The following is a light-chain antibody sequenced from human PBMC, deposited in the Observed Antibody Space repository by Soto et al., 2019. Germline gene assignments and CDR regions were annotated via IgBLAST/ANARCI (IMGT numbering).Light chain of an antibody. CDR2: DVN. Sequence: QSALTQPASVSGSPGQSITISCTGTSSDIGAYNFVSWYQQHPGKAPKLMLYDVNIRPSGGSNRFSGSKSGNTASLTISGLQAEDEADYYCTEWSTSTTMIFGGGTKVTVL. J-gene: IGLJ2*01. CDR3: TEWSTSTTMI. CDR1: SSDIGAYNF. V-gene: IGLV2-14*03.